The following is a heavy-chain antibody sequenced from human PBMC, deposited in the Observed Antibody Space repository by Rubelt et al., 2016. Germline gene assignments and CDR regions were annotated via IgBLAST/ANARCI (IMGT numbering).Heavy chain of an antibody. V-gene: IGHV4-34*01. Sequence: QVQLQQWGAGLLKPSETLSLTCAVYGGSFSGYYWSWIRQPPGKGPEWIGEINHSGSTNYNPSLKHRVTISIDPSKNQFSLKLGSVTAADTAVYYCARGRMPDGWYPYCFDYWGQGILVTVSS. CDR3: ARGRMPDGWYPYCFDY. D-gene: IGHD6-19*01. J-gene: IGHJ4*02. CDR2: INHSGST. CDR1: GGSFSGYY.